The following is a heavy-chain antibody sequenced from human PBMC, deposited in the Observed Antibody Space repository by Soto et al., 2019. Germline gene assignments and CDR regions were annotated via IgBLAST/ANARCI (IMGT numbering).Heavy chain of an antibody. CDR2: ISYDGSNK. V-gene: IGHV3-30-3*01. J-gene: IGHJ6*02. Sequence: QVQLVESGGGVVQPGRSLRLSCAASGLTFSSYAMHWVRQAPGKGLEWVAVISYDGSNKYYADSVKGRFTISRDNSKNTLYLQMNSLRAEDTAVYYCARGGSSSMGMDVWGQGTTVTVSS. CDR1: GLTFSSYA. CDR3: ARGGSSSMGMDV. D-gene: IGHD6-13*01.